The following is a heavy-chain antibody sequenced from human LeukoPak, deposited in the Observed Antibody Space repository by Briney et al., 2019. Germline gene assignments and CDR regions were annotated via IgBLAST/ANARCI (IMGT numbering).Heavy chain of an antibody. D-gene: IGHD2/OR15-2a*01. CDR1: GLTFADYT. CDR2: ISRNGVAT. J-gene: IGHJ4*02. Sequence: GGSLRLSCAASGLTFADYTMHWVRQAPGKGLEWVSLISRNGVATKYADSVRGRFTISRDNAKNTLYLQMSSLRAEDTALYYCARDWFHAIDYWGQGTLVTVSS. V-gene: IGHV3-43*01. CDR3: ARDWFHAIDY.